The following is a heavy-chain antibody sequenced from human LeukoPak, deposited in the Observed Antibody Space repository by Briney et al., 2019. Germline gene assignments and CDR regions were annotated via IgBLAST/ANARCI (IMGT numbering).Heavy chain of an antibody. Sequence: GGSLRLSCAASGFTFSDYYMSWIRQAPGKGLEWVSYISSSGSTIYYADSVKGRFTISRENAKNSLYLQMNSLRAEDTAVYYCARGYFGSSTSYYYYGMDVWGQGTTVTVSS. CDR2: ISSSGSTI. CDR3: ARGYFGSSTSYYYYGMDV. D-gene: IGHD2-2*01. CDR1: GFTFSDYY. V-gene: IGHV3-11*01. J-gene: IGHJ6*02.